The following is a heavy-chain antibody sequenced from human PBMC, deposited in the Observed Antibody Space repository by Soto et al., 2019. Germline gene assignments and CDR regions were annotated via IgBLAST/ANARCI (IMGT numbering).Heavy chain of an antibody. J-gene: IGHJ4*02. CDR2: INGDGSYT. CDR3: ARERGGYSSDY. CDR1: GFTFRGYW. Sequence: EVQLGESGGGLVQPGGSLRLSCVASGFTFRGYWMHWIRQVPGKGLIWVSRINGDGSYTNYADSVKGRFTISRDNAKNTLYLQMNSLRAEDTAVYYCARERGGYSSDYWGQGTLVTVSS. V-gene: IGHV3-74*01. D-gene: IGHD2-15*01.